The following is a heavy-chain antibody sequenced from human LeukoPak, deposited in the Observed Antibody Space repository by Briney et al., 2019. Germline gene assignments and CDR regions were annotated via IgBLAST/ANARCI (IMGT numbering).Heavy chain of an antibody. CDR3: AREGPVVVPAAIGYYYYGMDV. D-gene: IGHD2-2*01. V-gene: IGHV3-7*01. J-gene: IGHJ6*02. CDR1: GFTFSSYW. CDR2: IKQDGSEK. Sequence: PGGSLRLSCAASGFTFSSYWMSWARQAPGKGLEWVANIKQDGSEKYYVDSVKGRFTISRDNAKNSLYLQMNSLRAEDTAVYYCAREGPVVVPAAIGYYYYGMDVWGQGTTVTVSS.